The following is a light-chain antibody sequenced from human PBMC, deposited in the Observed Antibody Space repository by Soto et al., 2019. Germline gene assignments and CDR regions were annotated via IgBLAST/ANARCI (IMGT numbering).Light chain of an antibody. Sequence: IMMTQSPDTLSLSPGERATLSCRASQSVSSNLAWYQQKPGQAPRLLIYGAPRRATGIPDRFSGSGSGTDFTLTITSLEPEDFAVYYCQQYGSSPPITFCQGTRLE. J-gene: IGKJ5*01. V-gene: IGKV3-20*01. CDR2: GAP. CDR3: QQYGSSPPIT. CDR1: QSVSSN.